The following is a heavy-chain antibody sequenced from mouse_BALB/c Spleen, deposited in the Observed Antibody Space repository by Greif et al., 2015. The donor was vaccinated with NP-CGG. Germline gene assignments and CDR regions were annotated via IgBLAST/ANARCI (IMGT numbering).Heavy chain of an antibody. Sequence: EVQLQQSGAELVKPGASVKLSCTASGFNIKDTYMHWVKQRPEQGLEWIGRIDPANGNTKYDPKFQGKATITADTSSNTAFLQLSSLTSEDTAVYYCAPYYYGSSYRDYYAMDYWGQGTSVTVSS. CDR1: GFNIKDTY. V-gene: IGHV14-3*02. D-gene: IGHD1-1*01. J-gene: IGHJ4*01. CDR3: APYYYGSSYRDYYAMDY. CDR2: IDPANGNT.